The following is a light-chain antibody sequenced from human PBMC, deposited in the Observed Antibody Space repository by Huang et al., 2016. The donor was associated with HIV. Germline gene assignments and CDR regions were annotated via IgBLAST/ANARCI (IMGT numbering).Light chain of an antibody. CDR2: KAS. CDR3: QQYHYFPLT. Sequence: DIQMTQSPSTLSASVGDRVTITRRAIQSISSLLAWYQQKPGKAPKLLIYKASSLESGVPSRISGSGSGTEFTLTISSLQPDDFATYYCQQYHYFPLTFGGGTKVEIK. V-gene: IGKV1-5*03. CDR1: QSISSL. J-gene: IGKJ4*01.